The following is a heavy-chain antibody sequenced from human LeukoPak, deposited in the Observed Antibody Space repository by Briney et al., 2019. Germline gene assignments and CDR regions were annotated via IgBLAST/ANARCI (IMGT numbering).Heavy chain of an antibody. V-gene: IGHV1-2*02. CDR3: ARVRMYHSGDWCYHSYRLDL. CDR2: INHNSGGT. Sequence: GGSVKLPCKASGYTFTGYYVHWVRQAPGQGLEWVGRINHNSGGTYYAQTVQGRVTMTRDKSISTAYMQLSSLGTDDTAVYYCARVRMYHSGDWCYHSYRLDLWGQGTTVTVSS. CDR1: GYTFTGYY. D-gene: IGHD2-21*01. J-gene: IGHJ6*02.